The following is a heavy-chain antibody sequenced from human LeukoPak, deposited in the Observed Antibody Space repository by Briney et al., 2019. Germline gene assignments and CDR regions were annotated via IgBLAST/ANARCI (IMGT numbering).Heavy chain of an antibody. CDR3: AREASSGSDAFDI. Sequence: SETLSLTCTVSGGSISSYYWSWIRQPPGKGLEWIGYIYYSGSTNYNPSLKSRVTISVDTSKNQFSLKLSSVTAADTAVYYCAREASSGSDAFDIWGQGTMVTVSS. CDR2: IYYSGST. CDR1: GGSISSYY. J-gene: IGHJ3*02. D-gene: IGHD1-26*01. V-gene: IGHV4-59*01.